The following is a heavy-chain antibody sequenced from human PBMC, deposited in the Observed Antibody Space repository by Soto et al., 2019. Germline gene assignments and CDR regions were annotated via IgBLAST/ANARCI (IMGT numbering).Heavy chain of an antibody. D-gene: IGHD3-22*01. CDR2: ISFDASNE. V-gene: IGHV3-30*18. Sequence: LGGSLRLSXAASGFTFRTYGMHWVRQAPGKGLEWVALISFDASNEYYADSVKGRFTISRDNSKNTLFLLIDSLRAEDTAVYYCPNEHDASGYFHQYGMDVWGQGTTVTVS. CDR3: PNEHDASGYFHQYGMDV. J-gene: IGHJ6*02. CDR1: GFTFRTYG.